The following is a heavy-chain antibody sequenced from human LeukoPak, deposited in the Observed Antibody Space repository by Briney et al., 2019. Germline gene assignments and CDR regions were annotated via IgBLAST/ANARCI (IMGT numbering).Heavy chain of an antibody. CDR2: ISGSGDAS. CDR1: GFIFSNYG. J-gene: IGHJ4*02. V-gene: IGHV3-23*01. CDR3: AKDVPGYSYGTFDY. Sequence: GGSLRLSCSASGFIFSNYGMGWVRQAPGKGLEWVSVISGSGDASYYADSVEGRLTISRDNSKNTLYLQMNSLRAEDTAVYYCAKDVPGYSYGTFDYWGQGTLVTVSS. D-gene: IGHD5-18*01.